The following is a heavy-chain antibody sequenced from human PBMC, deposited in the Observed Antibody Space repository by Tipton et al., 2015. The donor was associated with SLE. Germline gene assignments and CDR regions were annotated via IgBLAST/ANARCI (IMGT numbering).Heavy chain of an antibody. CDR3: ARGDYHFDL. CDR2: ISSSSTYI. D-gene: IGHD3-16*01. Sequence: SLRLSCAASGFTFSFYSMNWVRQAPGKGLEWVSSISSSSTYIYYVDSVKGRFTISRDNAKNSLFLHMSSLRGEDTAVYYCARGDYHFDLWGQGALVTVSS. V-gene: IGHV3-21*01. CDR1: GFTFSFYS. J-gene: IGHJ4*02.